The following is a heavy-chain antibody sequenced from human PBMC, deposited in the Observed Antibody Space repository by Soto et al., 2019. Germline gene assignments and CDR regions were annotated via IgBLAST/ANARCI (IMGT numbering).Heavy chain of an antibody. CDR2: AYHNGLT. D-gene: IGHD6-19*01. Sequence: PSETLSLTCAGSGDSVTSNVWWSWVRQPPGKGLEWIGEAYHNGLTDYNLSLKSRVTMSVDTSKNEFSLKLTSLTAADTAIYYCARDAAVPGESDRFDYWGQGTLVTVSS. CDR1: GDSVTSNVW. J-gene: IGHJ4*02. CDR3: ARDAAVPGESDRFDY. V-gene: IGHV4-4*02.